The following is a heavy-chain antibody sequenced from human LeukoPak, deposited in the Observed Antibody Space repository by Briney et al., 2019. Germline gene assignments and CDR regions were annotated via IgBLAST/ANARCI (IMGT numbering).Heavy chain of an antibody. V-gene: IGHV3-23*01. CDR3: ASLDYGLHYYGMDV. CDR1: GFTFSSYA. J-gene: IGHJ6*02. D-gene: IGHD4-17*01. CDR2: ISGSGGST. Sequence: PGGSLRLSCAVSGFTFSSYAMSWVRQAPGKGLEWVSAISGSGGSTYYADSVKGRFTISRDNSKNTLYLQMNSLRAEDTAVYYCASLDYGLHYYGMDVWGQGTTVTVSS.